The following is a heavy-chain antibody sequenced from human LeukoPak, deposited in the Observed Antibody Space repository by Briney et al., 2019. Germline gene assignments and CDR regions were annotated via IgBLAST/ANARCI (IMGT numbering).Heavy chain of an antibody. CDR1: GGTFSSYA. J-gene: IGHJ6*03. V-gene: IGHV1-69*05. Sequence: GSSVKLSCKASGGTFSSYAISWVRQAPGQGLEWRGGIIPIFGTANYSQKFQGRVTITTDESTSTAYMELSSLRSEDTAVYYCARNGYSYGYDYYYMDVWGKGTTVTVSS. CDR2: IIPIFGTA. CDR3: ARNGYSYGYDYYYMDV. D-gene: IGHD5-18*01.